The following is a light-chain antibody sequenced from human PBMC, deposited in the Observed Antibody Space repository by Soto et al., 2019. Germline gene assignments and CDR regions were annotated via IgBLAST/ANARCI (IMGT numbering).Light chain of an antibody. CDR1: SSDVGNGYDS. Sequence: LIQPASVSDSPGQPITISCSGSSSDVGNGYDSVSWYQQHPGKAPKLIIYEVTNRPSGVSSRFSGSKSGNTASLTISGLQAEDEADYYCNSYTVSVAPYVFGTGTKVTVL. CDR2: EVT. J-gene: IGLJ1*01. V-gene: IGLV2-14*01. CDR3: NSYTVSVAPYV.